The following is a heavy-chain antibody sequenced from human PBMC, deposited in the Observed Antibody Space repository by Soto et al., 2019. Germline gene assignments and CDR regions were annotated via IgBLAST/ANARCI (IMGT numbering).Heavy chain of an antibody. CDR3: ARWGRLWFGELSHYYYYGMDV. J-gene: IGHJ6*02. CDR2: INHSGST. Sequence: SETLSLTCGVYGGSFSGYDGSWIRQPPGKGLEWIGEINHSGSTNYNPSLKSRVTISVDTSKNQFSLKLSSVTAADTAVYYCARWGRLWFGELSHYYYYGMDVWGQGTTVTVSS. D-gene: IGHD3-10*01. V-gene: IGHV4-34*01. CDR1: GGSFSGYD.